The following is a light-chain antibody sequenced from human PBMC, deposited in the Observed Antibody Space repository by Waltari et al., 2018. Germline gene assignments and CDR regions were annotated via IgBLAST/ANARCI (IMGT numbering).Light chain of an antibody. CDR1: QNVSIF. Sequence: EIVLTQSPATLSVSPGERATVSCRASQNVSIFLAWYQHKPGHAPRLIIYDVDNRATGIPPRFSGSGSGTDFTLTISRFESEDSAVYSCQQRSIWPPITFGQGTRLEIK. J-gene: IGKJ5*01. V-gene: IGKV3-11*01. CDR2: DVD. CDR3: QQRSIWPPIT.